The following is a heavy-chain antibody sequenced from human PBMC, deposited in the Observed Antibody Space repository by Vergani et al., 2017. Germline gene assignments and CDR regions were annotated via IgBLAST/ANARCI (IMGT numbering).Heavy chain of an antibody. J-gene: IGHJ4*02. V-gene: IGHV1-2*04. CDR1: AYTFTDYY. D-gene: IGHD6-19*01. CDR3: ARGPAGSGWPAPDY. CDR2: INPTSGGT. Sequence: QVQLVQSGPEVKKPGASVKVSCRASAYTFTDYYMHWVRQAPGQGLGWMGRINPTSGGTNYAQKFQAWVTMTRDTSISTAYMDLSRLTSDDTAVYYCARGPAGSGWPAPDYWGQGTLVTVSS.